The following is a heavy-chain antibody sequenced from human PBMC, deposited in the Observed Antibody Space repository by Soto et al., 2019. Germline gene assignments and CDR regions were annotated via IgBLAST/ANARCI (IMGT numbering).Heavy chain of an antibody. V-gene: IGHV1-8*01. D-gene: IGHD1-1*01. CDR1: GYTFTSYD. J-gene: IGHJ6*02. CDR2: MNPNSGNT. Sequence: QVQRVQSGAEVKKPGASVKVSCKASGYTFTSYDINWVRQATGQGLEWMGWMNPNSGNTGYAQKFQGRVTMTRNTSISTAYMELSSLRSEDTAVYYCASRGTSYYGMDVWGQGTTVTVSS. CDR3: ASRGTSYYGMDV.